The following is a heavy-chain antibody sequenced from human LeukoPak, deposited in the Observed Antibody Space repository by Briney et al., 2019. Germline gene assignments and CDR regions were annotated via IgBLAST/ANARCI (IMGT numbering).Heavy chain of an antibody. CDR3: AKDTEAAAGEHWFDP. Sequence: PGGSLRPSCAASGFTFDDYAMHWVRQAPGKGLEWVSLISGDGGSTYYADSVKGRFTISRDNSKNSLYLQMNSLRTEDTALYYCAKDTEAAAGEHWFDPWGQGTLVTVSS. V-gene: IGHV3-43*02. D-gene: IGHD6-13*01. CDR2: ISGDGGST. J-gene: IGHJ5*02. CDR1: GFTFDDYA.